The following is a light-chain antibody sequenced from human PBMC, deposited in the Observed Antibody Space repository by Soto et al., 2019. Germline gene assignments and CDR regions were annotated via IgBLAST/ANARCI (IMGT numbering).Light chain of an antibody. CDR3: SSFTTSYFFV. J-gene: IGLJ1*01. CDR1: GSDIGAYNH. V-gene: IGLV2-14*01. Sequence: QSVLTEPACASGSPGQSITISCTGSGSDIGAYNHVSWYQQHPGKAPKLLIHGVTRRPSGVSSRFSASKSAYTASLTISGLQAEDEANYYCSSFTTSYFFVFGPGTKVTVL. CDR2: GVT.